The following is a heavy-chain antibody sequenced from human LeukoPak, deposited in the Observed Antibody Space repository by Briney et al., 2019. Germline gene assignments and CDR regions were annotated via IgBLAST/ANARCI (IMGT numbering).Heavy chain of an antibody. CDR1: GFTFSSYA. D-gene: IGHD6-13*01. CDR2: ISGSGGST. J-gene: IGHJ4*02. Sequence: GGSLRLSCAASGFTFSSYAMNWVRQAPGKGLEWVSAISGSGGSTYSADSVKGRFTISRDNSKNTLYLQMNSLGAEDTAVYYCAKGSSGYSSSWSSDWGQGTLVTVSS. V-gene: IGHV3-23*01. CDR3: AKGSSGYSSSWSSD.